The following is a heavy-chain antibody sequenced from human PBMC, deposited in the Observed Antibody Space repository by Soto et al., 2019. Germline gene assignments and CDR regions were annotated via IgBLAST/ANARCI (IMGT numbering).Heavy chain of an antibody. J-gene: IGHJ4*02. D-gene: IGHD2-15*01. CDR2: INSDGSFT. Sequence: EVQMVESGGGLVQPGGSLRLSCAASGFAFSTYWMLWVRQDPEKGLVWVSRINSDGSFTSYADSVKGRFTISRDNAKNTLYLQMNSLRAEDTAVYYCALGYSDTSGGSYYSPFDFWGQGTLVTVSS. CDR1: GFAFSTYW. CDR3: ALGYSDTSGGSYYSPFDF. V-gene: IGHV3-74*01.